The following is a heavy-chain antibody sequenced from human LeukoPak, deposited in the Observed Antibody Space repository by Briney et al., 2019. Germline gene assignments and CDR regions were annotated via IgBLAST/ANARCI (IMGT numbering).Heavy chain of an antibody. V-gene: IGHV3-33*08. CDR3: ARETVTTGPYYYYGMDV. D-gene: IGHD4-11*01. CDR1: GVTLSSYA. CDR2: IWYDGSNK. Sequence: GGSLRLSCTASGVTLSSYAMSWARQAPGKGLEWVAVIWYDGSNKYYADSVKGRFTISRDNSKNTLYLQMNGLRAEDTAVYYCARETVTTGPYYYYGMDVWGQGTTVTVSS. J-gene: IGHJ6*02.